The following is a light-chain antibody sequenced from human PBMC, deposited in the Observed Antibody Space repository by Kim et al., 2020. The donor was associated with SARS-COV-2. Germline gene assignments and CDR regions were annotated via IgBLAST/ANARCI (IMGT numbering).Light chain of an antibody. J-gene: IGLJ2*01. CDR3: SSYTSSSSVV. V-gene: IGLV2-14*03. Sequence: GQSITISCTGASSDVVAYNYVSWYQQHPGKAPKLMIYDVSNRPSGVSNRFSGSKSGNTASLTISGLQAEDEADYYCSSYTSSSSVVFGGGTQLTVL. CDR1: SSDVVAYNY. CDR2: DVS.